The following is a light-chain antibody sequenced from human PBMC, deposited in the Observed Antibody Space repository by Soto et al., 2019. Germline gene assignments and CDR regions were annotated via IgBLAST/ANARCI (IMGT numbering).Light chain of an antibody. J-gene: IGKJ5*01. CDR2: GIS. V-gene: IGKV3D-15*01. Sequence: EIVMTQSPASLSVHKGERATLSCRASQSVSSNFAWYLQKPGQAPRLLIYGISKRATDIPDRFSGSGSGTEFTLTISSLQPEDFATYYCQQHGQWPITFGQGTRLEIK. CDR3: QQHGQWPIT. CDR1: QSVSSN.